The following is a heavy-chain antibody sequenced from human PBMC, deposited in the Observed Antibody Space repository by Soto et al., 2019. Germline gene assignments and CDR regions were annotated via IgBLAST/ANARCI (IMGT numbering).Heavy chain of an antibody. V-gene: IGHV3-21*03. CDR1: GFTFSSYS. D-gene: IGHD5-18*01. CDR2: ISSSSSYI. J-gene: IGHJ6*02. CDR3: TSVDTAMDYYYCGMDV. Sequence: GGSLRLSCAASGFTFSSYSMNWVRQAPGKGLEWVSSISSSSSYIYYADSVKGRFTISRDNAKNSLYLQMNSLRAEDTAVYYCTSVDTAMDYYYCGMDVWGQGTTVT.